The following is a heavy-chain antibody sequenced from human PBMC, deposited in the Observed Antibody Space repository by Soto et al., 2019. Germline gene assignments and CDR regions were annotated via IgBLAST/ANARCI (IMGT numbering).Heavy chain of an antibody. J-gene: IGHJ4*02. CDR2: INHSGRT. V-gene: IGHV4-34*01. CDR1: GESFSGYY. CDR3: ARAPKSGSYYRY. Sequence: SETLSLTCAVYGESFSGYYWSWIRQPPGKGLEWIGEINHSGRTSYNSSLKSRVTISVDTSKNQFSLNLSSVTAADTAVYYCARAPKSGSYYRYWGQGTLVTVSS. D-gene: IGHD1-26*01.